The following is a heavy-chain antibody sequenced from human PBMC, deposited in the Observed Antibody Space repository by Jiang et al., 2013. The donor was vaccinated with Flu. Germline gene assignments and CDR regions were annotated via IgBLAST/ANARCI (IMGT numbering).Heavy chain of an antibody. Sequence: VQLLESGGGLVQPGGSLRLSCAASGFTFSDYYMSWIRQAPGKGLEWVSYISSSSSYTNYADSVKGRFTISRDNAKNSLYLQMNSLRAEDTAVYYCARGGDFWSGYYPPTFDYWAREPWSPSPQ. CDR1: GFTFSDYY. D-gene: IGHD3-3*01. V-gene: IGHV3-11*06. CDR2: ISSSSSYT. J-gene: IGHJ4*02. CDR3: ARGGDFWSGYYPPTFDY.